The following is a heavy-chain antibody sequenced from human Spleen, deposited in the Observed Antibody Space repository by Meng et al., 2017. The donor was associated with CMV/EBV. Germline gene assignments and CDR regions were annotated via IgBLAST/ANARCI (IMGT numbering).Heavy chain of an antibody. D-gene: IGHD5-12*01. V-gene: IGHV4-59*12. Sequence: SETLSLTCTVSGGSISSYYWSWIRQPPGKGLEWIGYIYYSGSTNYNPSLKSRVTISVDTSKNQFSLKLSSVTAADTAVYYCAKTRDYYKERGFAGYRPSDSWGHGTRVTVSS. CDR3: AKTRDYYKERGFAGYRPSDS. CDR2: IYYSGST. J-gene: IGHJ4*01. CDR1: GGSISSYY.